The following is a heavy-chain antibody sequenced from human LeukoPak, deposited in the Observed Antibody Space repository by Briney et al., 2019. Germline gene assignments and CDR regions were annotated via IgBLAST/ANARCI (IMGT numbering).Heavy chain of an antibody. CDR2: IYSGGNT. CDR3: ARVRGSYSGYDLYY. Sequence: GGSLRLSCAVSGFTVSSNYMNWVRQAPGKGLQWVSVIYSGGNTYYADSARGRFTISSDNSRNTLYLQMNSLRAEDTAVYYCARVRGSYSGYDLYYWGQGTLVTVSS. CDR1: GFTVSSNY. V-gene: IGHV3-53*01. J-gene: IGHJ4*02. D-gene: IGHD5-12*01.